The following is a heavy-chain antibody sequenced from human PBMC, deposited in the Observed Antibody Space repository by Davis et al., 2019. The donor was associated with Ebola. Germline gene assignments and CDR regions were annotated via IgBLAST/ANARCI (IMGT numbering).Heavy chain of an antibody. Sequence: SETLSLTCTVSAGSISSGGYYWSWIRQPPGKGLEWIGEINHSGSTNYNPSLKSRVTISVDTSKNQFSLKLSSVTAADTAVYYCASHKRWLQPFAYWGQGTLVTVSS. V-gene: IGHV4-39*07. CDR3: ASHKRWLQPFAY. D-gene: IGHD5-24*01. J-gene: IGHJ4*02. CDR1: AGSISSGGYY. CDR2: INHSGST.